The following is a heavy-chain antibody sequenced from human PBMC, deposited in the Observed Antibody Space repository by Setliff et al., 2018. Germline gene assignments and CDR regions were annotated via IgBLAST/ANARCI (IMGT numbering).Heavy chain of an antibody. Sequence: PSETLSLTCAVYGGSFSDYYWSWIRQSPGKGLEWIGEINHSGSTNYNPSLKSRVTISVDTSKNQLSLRLTSVTAADTAVYYCARDPGNGHYMDVWGKGATVTVSS. J-gene: IGHJ6*03. CDR1: GGSFSDYY. CDR3: ARDPGNGHYMDV. CDR2: INHSGST. V-gene: IGHV4-34*01.